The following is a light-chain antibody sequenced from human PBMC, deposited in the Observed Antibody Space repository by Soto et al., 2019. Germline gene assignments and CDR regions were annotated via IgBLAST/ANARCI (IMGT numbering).Light chain of an antibody. CDR2: DAS. CDR3: QHRSDWPPSIT. V-gene: IGKV3-11*01. J-gene: IGKJ5*01. CDR1: QSVSNY. Sequence: EIVLTQSPATLSLSPGERVTLSCRASQSVSNYLAWYQQKPGQAPRLLIYDASNRATGIPARFSGSGSGTDFTLTISSLEPEDFALYYCQHRSDWPPSITFGQGPRLDIK.